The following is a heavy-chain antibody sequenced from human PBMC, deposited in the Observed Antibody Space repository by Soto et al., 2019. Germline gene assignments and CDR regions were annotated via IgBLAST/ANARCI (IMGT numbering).Heavy chain of an antibody. D-gene: IGHD1-26*01. J-gene: IGHJ4*02. Sequence: VGSLRLSCVASGFTFSTYAMYWVRQAPGKGLEWVSAISGSDGTTSYVDSVKGRFTISRDNSKNTLYLQMNRLGAEDTAIYYCAKGFTPTYSGSYCAFWGQGTQVTVS. CDR1: GFTFSTYA. V-gene: IGHV3-23*01. CDR3: AKGFTPTYSGSYCAF. CDR2: ISGSDGTT.